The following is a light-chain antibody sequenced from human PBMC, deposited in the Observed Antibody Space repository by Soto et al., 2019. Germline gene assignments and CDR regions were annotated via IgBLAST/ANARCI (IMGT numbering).Light chain of an antibody. V-gene: IGKV3-20*01. CDR3: HQYDSSCPTFT. CDR1: QSVSSSY. Sequence: EIVLTQSPGTLSLSPGERATLSCRASQSVSSSYLAWYQQKPGQAPRLLIYAASSSATSITDRLSGSGSATDVTLTISSLEPEDFSAFYCHQYDSSCPTFTFGPGTKVDIK. J-gene: IGKJ3*01. CDR2: AAS.